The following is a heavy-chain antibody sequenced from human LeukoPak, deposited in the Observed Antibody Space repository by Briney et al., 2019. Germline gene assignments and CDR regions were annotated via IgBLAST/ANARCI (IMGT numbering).Heavy chain of an antibody. CDR3: AKPRSDYYYSAFDY. Sequence: GGSLRLSCAASGFTFSTYAMTWVRQAPGKGPEWVSGISGSGGSTYYADSVKGRFTISRDNSKNTLYLQMNSLRAEDTAVYYCAKPRSDYYYSAFDYWGQGTLVTVSS. CDR2: ISGSGGST. V-gene: IGHV3-23*01. D-gene: IGHD3-22*01. CDR1: GFTFSTYA. J-gene: IGHJ4*02.